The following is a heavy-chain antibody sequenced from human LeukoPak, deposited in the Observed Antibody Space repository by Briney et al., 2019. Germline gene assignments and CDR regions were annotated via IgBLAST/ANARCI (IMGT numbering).Heavy chain of an antibody. CDR2: ISYDGSNK. CDR1: GFTFSSYA. CDR3: ARDKGYVTIFGVVFADWFDP. J-gene: IGHJ5*02. D-gene: IGHD3-3*01. Sequence: PGGSLRLSCAASGFTFSSYAMHWVRQAPGKGLEWVAVISYDGSNKYYADSVKGRFTISRDNAKNSLYLQMNSLRAEDTAVYYCARDKGYVTIFGVVFADWFDPWGQGTLVTVSS. V-gene: IGHV3-30-3*01.